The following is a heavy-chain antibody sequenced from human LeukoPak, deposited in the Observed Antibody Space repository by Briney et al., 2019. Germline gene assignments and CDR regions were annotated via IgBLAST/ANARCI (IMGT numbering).Heavy chain of an antibody. V-gene: IGHV3-23*01. CDR3: AKDLRYGLGSYGDY. CDR2: ISGSGGST. D-gene: IGHD3-10*01. CDR1: GFTFSSYA. J-gene: IGHJ4*02. Sequence: GGSLRLSCAASGFTFSSYAMSWVRQAPGKGLEWVSAISGSGGSTYYADSVKGRFTISRDNSKNTLYLHMNSLRAEDTAVYYCAKDLRYGLGSYGDYWGQGTLVTVSS.